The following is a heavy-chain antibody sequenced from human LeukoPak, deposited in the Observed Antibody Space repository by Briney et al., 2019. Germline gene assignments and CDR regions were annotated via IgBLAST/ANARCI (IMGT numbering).Heavy chain of an antibody. Sequence: GGPLRLSCAASGFTFSSYGMHWVRQAPGKGLEGVAFIRYDGSNRYYADSVKGRFTISRDNAKNTLYVEMHSLRAEHTALYYCAKQGITRTWNYFQAKPVYCGQGTLVTVSS. J-gene: IGHJ4*02. D-gene: IGHD3-10*01. V-gene: IGHV3-30*02. CDR3: AKQGITRTWNYFQAKPVY. CDR2: IRYDGSNR. CDR1: GFTFSSYG.